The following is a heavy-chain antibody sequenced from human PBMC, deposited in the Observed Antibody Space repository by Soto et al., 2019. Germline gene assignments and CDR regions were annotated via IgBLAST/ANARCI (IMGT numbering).Heavy chain of an antibody. CDR2: IYYSGST. V-gene: IGHV4-59*01. J-gene: IGHJ4*02. CDR1: GGSISSYY. Sequence: PSETLSLTCTVSGGSISSYYWSWIRQPPGKGLEWIGYIYYSGSTSYNPSLKSRVTMSVDTSKNTLYLQMNSLRGEDTAVYYCARDEEGVTDYWGQGTQVTVSS. D-gene: IGHD4-4*01. CDR3: ARDEEGVTDY.